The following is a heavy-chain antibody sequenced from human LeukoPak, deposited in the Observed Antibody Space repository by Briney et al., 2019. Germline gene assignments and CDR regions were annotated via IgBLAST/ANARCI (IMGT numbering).Heavy chain of an antibody. V-gene: IGHV4-39*07. Sequence: PSETLSLTCTVSGGSISGSGSYYWGWIRQPPGKGLEWIGNINYSGSTYYSSSLKSRVTMSVDTSKNQLSLKLSSVIAADTAVYYCAREGLMQQLVRKKYNYYYMDVWGKGTTVTISS. D-gene: IGHD6-13*01. CDR2: INYSGST. CDR3: AREGLMQQLVRKKYNYYYMDV. CDR1: GGSISGSGSYY. J-gene: IGHJ6*03.